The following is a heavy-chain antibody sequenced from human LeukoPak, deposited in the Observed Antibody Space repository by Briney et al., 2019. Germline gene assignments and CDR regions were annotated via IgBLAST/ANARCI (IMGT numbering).Heavy chain of an antibody. CDR2: IIGCGGST. CDR1: GFTFSSYA. J-gene: IGHJ4*02. D-gene: IGHD5-12*01. CDR3: AKESLVATIVEAAFDY. V-gene: IGHV3-23*01. Sequence: PGGSLRLSCAASGFTFSSYAMSWVRQARGKGLEWVSAIIGCGGSTYYAGSVKGRFTITRDNSKNTLYLQMNSLRAEDTALYYCAKESLVATIVEAAFDYWGQGTLVTVSS.